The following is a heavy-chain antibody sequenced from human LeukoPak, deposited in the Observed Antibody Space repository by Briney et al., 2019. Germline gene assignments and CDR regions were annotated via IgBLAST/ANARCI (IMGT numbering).Heavy chain of an antibody. Sequence: PGGSLRLSCAASGFTFSSYEMNWVRQAPGKGLEWVSYISSSGSTIYYADSVRGRFTISRDNAKNSLYLQMNSLGAEDTAVYCCARVQAGYFDYWGQGTLVTVSS. CDR3: ARVQAGYFDY. CDR2: ISSSGSTI. V-gene: IGHV3-48*03. CDR1: GFTFSSYE. D-gene: IGHD6-19*01. J-gene: IGHJ4*02.